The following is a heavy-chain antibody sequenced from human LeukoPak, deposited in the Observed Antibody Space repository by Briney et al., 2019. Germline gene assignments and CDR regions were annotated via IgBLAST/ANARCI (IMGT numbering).Heavy chain of an antibody. V-gene: IGHV3-21*01. J-gene: IGHJ4*02. Sequence: GGSLILSCAASGFTFSSYAMSWVRQAPGKGLEWVSSISSTSSVIFYADSVKGRFTISRDNAKDSLYLHMNSLRDEDTAVYYCARGGSGLTAMDLFDYWGQGTLVTVSS. CDR3: ARGGSGLTAMDLFDY. D-gene: IGHD5-18*01. CDR2: ISSTSSVI. CDR1: GFTFSSYA.